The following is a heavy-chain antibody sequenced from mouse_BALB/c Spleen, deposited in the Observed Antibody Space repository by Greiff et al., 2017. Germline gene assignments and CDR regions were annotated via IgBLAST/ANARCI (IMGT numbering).Heavy chain of an antibody. J-gene: IGHJ4*01. CDR1: GFNIKDTY. Sequence: EVQLVESGAELVKPGASVKLSCTASGFNIKDTYMHWVKQRPEQGLEWIGRIDPANGNTKYDPKFQGKATITADTSSNTAYLQLSSLTSEDTAVYYCAREGFYDYDVGAMDYWGQGTSVTVSS. D-gene: IGHD2-4*01. CDR3: AREGFYDYDVGAMDY. V-gene: IGHV14-3*02. CDR2: IDPANGNT.